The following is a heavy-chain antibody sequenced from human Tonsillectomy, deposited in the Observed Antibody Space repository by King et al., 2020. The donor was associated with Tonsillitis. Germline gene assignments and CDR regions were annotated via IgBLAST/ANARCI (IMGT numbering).Heavy chain of an antibody. Sequence: QLVQSGGGLVKPGGSLRLSCAASGFIFSSYSMNWVRQAPGKGLEWVSSISSSSSYIYYADSMKGRFTISRDNAKNSLYLQMNSLRAEDTAVYYCARLTGGGGLGDFQYPDYWGQGTLVTVSS. CDR2: ISSSSSYI. CDR3: ARLTGGGGLGDFQYPDY. J-gene: IGHJ4*02. D-gene: IGHD3-16*01. CDR1: GFIFSSYS. V-gene: IGHV3-21*01.